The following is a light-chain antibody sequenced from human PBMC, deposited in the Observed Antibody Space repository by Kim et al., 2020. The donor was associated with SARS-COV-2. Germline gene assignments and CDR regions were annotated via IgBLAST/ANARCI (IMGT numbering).Light chain of an antibody. Sequence: QSVLTQPASVSGAPGQSITISCTGTSSDVGGYNYVSWYQQHPGKAPTFMIYDVSNRPSGVSNRFSGSKSGNTASRTISGLQAEDEAVYYCSSYTSSNTYVFGTGTKFTVL. CDR3: SSYTSSNTYV. CDR2: DVS. CDR1: SSDVGGYNY. V-gene: IGLV2-14*03. J-gene: IGLJ1*01.